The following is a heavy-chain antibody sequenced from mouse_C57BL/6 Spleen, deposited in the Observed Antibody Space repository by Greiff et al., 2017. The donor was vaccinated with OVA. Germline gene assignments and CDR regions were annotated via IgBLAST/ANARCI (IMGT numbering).Heavy chain of an antibody. CDR2: FYPGSGSI. D-gene: IGHD2-5*01. J-gene: IGHJ4*01. Sequence: QVQLQQSGAELVKPGASVKLSCKASGYTFTEYTIHWVKQRSGQGLEWIGWFYPGSGSIKYNEKFKDKATLTADKSSSTVYMELSRWTSEDSAVYFCARHEESPPYYSNLPGAMDYWGQGTSVTVSS. CDR3: ARHEESPPYYSNLPGAMDY. CDR1: GYTFTEYT. V-gene: IGHV1-62-2*01.